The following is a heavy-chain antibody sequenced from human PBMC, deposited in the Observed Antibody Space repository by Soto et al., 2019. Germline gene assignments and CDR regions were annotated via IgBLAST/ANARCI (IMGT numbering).Heavy chain of an antibody. Sequence: WASVKVSCKASGGTFSSYAISWVRQAPGQGLEWMGGIIPIFGTANYAQKFQGRVTITADESTSTAYMELSSLRSEDTAVYYCASSTSMATISVFDYWGQGTLVTVSS. CDR3: ASSTSMATISVFDY. D-gene: IGHD5-12*01. CDR1: GGTFSSYA. V-gene: IGHV1-69*13. J-gene: IGHJ4*02. CDR2: IIPIFGTA.